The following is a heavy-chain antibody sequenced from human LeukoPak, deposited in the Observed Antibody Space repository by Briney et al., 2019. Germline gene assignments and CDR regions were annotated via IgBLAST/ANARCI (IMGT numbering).Heavy chain of an antibody. CDR2: INQDGREE. J-gene: IGHJ4*02. D-gene: IGHD5-12*01. CDR3: VRDGGVSGYDLLDY. Sequence: GGSLRLSCAASGFTFSNYWMTWVRQAPGKGLEWVAHINQDGREEHYMDSVKARFTISRDNAKNSLSLRMNSLRAEDTAVYYCVRDGGVSGYDLLDYWGQGTLVTVSS. V-gene: IGHV3-7*01. CDR1: GFTFSNYW.